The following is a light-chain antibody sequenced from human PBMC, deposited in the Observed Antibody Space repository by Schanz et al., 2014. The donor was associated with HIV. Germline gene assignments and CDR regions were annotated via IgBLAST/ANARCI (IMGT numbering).Light chain of an antibody. Sequence: QSVLTQPPSVSGPPGQRVTISCSGGTSNIGRNSVNWYQQLPGTAPKLLIYGNNQRPSGVPDRFSGSKSGTSASLAISGLHSEDEAIYYCASWDDSLNGYVFGTGTKLTVL. CDR2: GNN. CDR3: ASWDDSLNGYV. CDR1: TSNIGRNS. V-gene: IGLV1-44*01. J-gene: IGLJ1*01.